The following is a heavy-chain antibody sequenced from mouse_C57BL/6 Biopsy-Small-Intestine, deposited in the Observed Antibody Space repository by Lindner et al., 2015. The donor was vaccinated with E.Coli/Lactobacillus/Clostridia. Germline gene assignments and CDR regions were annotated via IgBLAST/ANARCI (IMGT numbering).Heavy chain of an antibody. CDR3: ARSYSTTGAMDY. V-gene: IGHV1-82*01. J-gene: IGHJ4*01. CDR2: IYPGDGDT. D-gene: IGHD1-1*01. CDR1: GYAFSSSW. Sequence: VQLQESGPELVKPGASVKISCKASGYAFSSSWMNWVKQRPGKGLEWIGRIYPGDGDTNYNGKFKGKATLTADKSSSTAYMQLSSLTSEDSAVYFCARSYSTTGAMDYWGQGTSVTVSS.